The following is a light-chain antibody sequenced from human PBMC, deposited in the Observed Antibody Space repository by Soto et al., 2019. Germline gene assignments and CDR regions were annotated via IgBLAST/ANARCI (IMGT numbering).Light chain of an antibody. J-gene: IGKJ1*01. CDR1: QIVSSN. CDR2: GAS. V-gene: IGKV3-15*01. CDR3: QQYNNWPGT. Sequence: EIVMTQSPATLSVSPGERATLSCRASQIVSSNLAWYQQKPGQAPRLLIYGASTRPTGIPARFSGSGSGTEFTLTISSLQSEDFAVYYCQQYNNWPGTFGQGTKVEIK.